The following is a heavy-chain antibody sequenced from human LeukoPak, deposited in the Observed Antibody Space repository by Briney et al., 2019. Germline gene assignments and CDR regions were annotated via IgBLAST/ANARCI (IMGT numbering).Heavy chain of an antibody. J-gene: IGHJ2*01. Sequence: GGSLRLSCAASGFTVSTYYMNWVRQAPGKGMERVSIIYSGGTTYYADSVKGRFTISRDTSKNTLSLQMSSLRAEDTAVYFCARVGDHFHWNHDLWGRGTLVTVSS. CDR3: ARVGDHFHWNHDL. CDR2: IYSGGTT. V-gene: IGHV3-53*01. CDR1: GFTVSTYY. D-gene: IGHD3-3*02.